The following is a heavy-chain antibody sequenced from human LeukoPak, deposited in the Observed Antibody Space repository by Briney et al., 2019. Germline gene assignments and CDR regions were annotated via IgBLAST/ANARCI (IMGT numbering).Heavy chain of an antibody. CDR2: ISSSSSYI. CDR3: ARDSRIWYLEGAEANWFDP. CDR1: GFTFSSYS. D-gene: IGHD6-13*01. J-gene: IGHJ5*02. Sequence: PGGSLRLSCAASGFTFSSYSMNWVRQAPGKGLEWVSSISSSSSYIYYADSVKGRFTISRDNAKNSLYLQMNSLRAEDTAVYYCARDSRIWYLEGAEANWFDPWGQGTLVTVSS. V-gene: IGHV3-21*01.